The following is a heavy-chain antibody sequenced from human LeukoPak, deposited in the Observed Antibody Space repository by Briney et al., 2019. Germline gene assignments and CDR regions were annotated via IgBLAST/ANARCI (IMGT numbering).Heavy chain of an antibody. CDR1: GGSISSSSYY. CDR2: IYYSGST. CDR3: ARLSIAGCF. J-gene: IGHJ4*02. D-gene: IGHD6-6*01. Sequence: SETLSLTCTVSGGSISSSSYYWGWIRQPPGKGLEWTGSIYYSGSTYYNPSLKSRVTISVDTSKNQFSLKLSSVTAADTAMYYCARLSIAGCFWGQGTLVTVSS. V-gene: IGHV4-39*01.